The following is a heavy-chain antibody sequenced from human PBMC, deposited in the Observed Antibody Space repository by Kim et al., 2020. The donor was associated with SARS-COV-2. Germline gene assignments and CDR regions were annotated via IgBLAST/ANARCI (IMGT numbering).Heavy chain of an antibody. V-gene: IGHV1-18*01. CDR3: AGGPPLPWFGESDTMFDY. D-gene: IGHD3-10*01. CDR2: ISAYNGNT. J-gene: IGHJ4*01. CDR1: GYTFTSYG. Sequence: ASVKVSCKASGYTFTSYGISWVRQAPGQGLEWMGWISAYNGNTNYAQKLQGRVTITTDTSTSTAYMEVRSLRSDATAGDYFAGGPPLPWFGESDTMFDYW.